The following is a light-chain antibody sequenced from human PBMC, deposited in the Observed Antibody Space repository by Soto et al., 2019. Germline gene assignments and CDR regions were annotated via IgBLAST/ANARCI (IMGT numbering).Light chain of an antibody. J-gene: IGLJ1*01. CDR1: SSDFGGYNF. V-gene: IGLV2-14*01. CDR2: AVS. Sequence: QSVLTQPASVSGSPGQSITISCTGTSSDFGGYNFVSWYQHRPGKAPKLMIYAVSNRPSGVSNRLSGSKSGNTASLTISGLQAEDEADYYCCSYTRYSNYVFGNGTKVTV. CDR3: CSYTRYSNYV.